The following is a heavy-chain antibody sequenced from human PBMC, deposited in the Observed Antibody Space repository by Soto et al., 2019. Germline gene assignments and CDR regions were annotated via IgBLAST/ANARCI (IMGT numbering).Heavy chain of an antibody. Sequence: VQLVQSGGEVKKSGASVKVSCKVSGYIFTSYGISWVRQAPGQGLEWMGWISAYNGNTKYAEKHQGRATMTTDTSTNTAYMELRSLRYDDTAVYYCARDAGYSYGWGYYGMDVWGQGTTVTVSS. CDR2: ISAYNGNT. D-gene: IGHD5-18*01. J-gene: IGHJ6*02. V-gene: IGHV1-18*01. CDR1: GYIFTSYG. CDR3: ARDAGYSYGWGYYGMDV.